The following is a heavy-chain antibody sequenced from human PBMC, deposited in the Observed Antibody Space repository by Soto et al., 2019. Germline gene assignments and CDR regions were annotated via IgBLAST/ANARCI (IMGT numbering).Heavy chain of an antibody. CDR1: GAPINSISYY. CDR2: IYYSGST. D-gene: IGHD3-22*01. Sequence: PSETLSLTCAVSGAPINSISYYWGWVRQSPGKGLEWIGSIYYSGSTYYNPSLKSRVTISVDTSKNHFSLKLRSVTAADTAAYFCPNPFDRSGYYNDYGMDIWGQGDAVTGS. J-gene: IGHJ6*02. CDR3: PNPFDRSGYYNDYGMDI. V-gene: IGHV4-39*02.